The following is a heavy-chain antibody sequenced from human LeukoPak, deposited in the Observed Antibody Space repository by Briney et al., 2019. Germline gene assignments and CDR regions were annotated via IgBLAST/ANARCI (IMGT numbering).Heavy chain of an antibody. CDR1: GYSFANYW. CDR2: VFPGDSDT. J-gene: IGHJ4*02. CDR3: ATQGGYDSTERGLD. Sequence: GESLKISCKGSGYSFANYWIGWVRQMPGKGLEWMGIVFPGDSDTRYSPSFQGQVTISADKSISTAYLQWSSLKASDTVMYYCATQGGYDSTERGLDWGQGTLVTVSS. V-gene: IGHV5-51*01. D-gene: IGHD3-22*01.